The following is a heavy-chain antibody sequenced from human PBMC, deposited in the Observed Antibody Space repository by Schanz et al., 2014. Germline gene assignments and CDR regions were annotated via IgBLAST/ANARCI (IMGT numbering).Heavy chain of an antibody. CDR1: GFSFSRCG. CDR3: AKANMVTEYAFPDT. J-gene: IGHJ5*02. V-gene: IGHV3-30*02. CDR2: IRFDGKYY. D-gene: IGHD2-2*01. Sequence: VQLVESGGGVVLPGGSLRLSCAASGFSFSRCGMHWVRQAPGKGLEWVAFIRFDGKYYYYADSVKGRFTVSRDTSKNSLYLQMSSLRVEDSAVYYCAKANMVTEYAFPDTWGQGILVTVSS.